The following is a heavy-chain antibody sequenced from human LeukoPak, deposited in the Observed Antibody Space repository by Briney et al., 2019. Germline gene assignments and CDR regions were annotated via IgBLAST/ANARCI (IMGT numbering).Heavy chain of an antibody. CDR2: TSSSGSTI. V-gene: IGHV3-11*04. J-gene: IGHJ6*03. Sequence: GGSLRLSCAASGFTFSDYYTSWIRQAPGKGLEWVSYTSSSGSTIYYADSVKGRFTISRDNAKNSLYLQMNSLRADDTAVYYCARVALYYYYYMDVWGKGTTVTVSS. CDR1: GFTFSDYY. CDR3: ARVALYYYYYMDV.